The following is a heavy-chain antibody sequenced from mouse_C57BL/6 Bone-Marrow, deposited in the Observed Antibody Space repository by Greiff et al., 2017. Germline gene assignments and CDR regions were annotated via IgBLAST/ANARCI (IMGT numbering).Heavy chain of an antibody. V-gene: IGHV1-81*01. D-gene: IGHD2-5*01. CDR1: GYTFTSYG. CDR3: AINYSNYEGYFGV. J-gene: IGHJ1*03. CDR2: IYPRSGNT. Sequence: QVQLQQSGAELARPGASVKLSCKASGYTFTSYGISWVKQRTGQGLEWIGEIYPRSGNTYYNEKFKGKATLTADKSSSTAYMELRSLTSEDSAVYFCAINYSNYEGYFGVWGTGTTVSVSS.